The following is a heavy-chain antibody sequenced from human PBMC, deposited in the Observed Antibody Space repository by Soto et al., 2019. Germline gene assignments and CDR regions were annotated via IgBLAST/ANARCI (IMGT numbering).Heavy chain of an antibody. J-gene: IGHJ4*02. CDR1: GFTFSSYG. CDR3: AKDPTSSGYFDY. CDR2: ISYDGSNK. D-gene: IGHD6-25*01. Sequence: GSLRLSCAASGFTFSSYGIHWVRQAPGKGLEWVSLISYDGSNKYYADSVKGRFTISRDNSKNTLYLQMNSLRAEDTAVYYCAKDPTSSGYFDYWGQGTLVTVSS. V-gene: IGHV3-30*18.